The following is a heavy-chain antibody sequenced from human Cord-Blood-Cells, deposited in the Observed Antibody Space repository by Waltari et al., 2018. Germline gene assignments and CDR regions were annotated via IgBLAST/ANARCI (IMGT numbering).Heavy chain of an antibody. CDR3: ASLGLHDAFDI. J-gene: IGHJ3*02. Sequence: EVQLVESGGGLVKPGGSLRLSCAASGFTFSSYSMNWVRQAPGKGLEWVSSISSSNSYIYYADSVKGRFTISRDNAKNSLYLQMNSLRAEDTAVYYCASLGLHDAFDIWGQGTMVTVSS. V-gene: IGHV3-21*01. CDR1: GFTFSSYS. D-gene: IGHD5-12*01. CDR2: ISSSNSYI.